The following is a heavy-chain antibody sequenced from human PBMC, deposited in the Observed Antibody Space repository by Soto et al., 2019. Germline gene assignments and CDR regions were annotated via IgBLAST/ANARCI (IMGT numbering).Heavy chain of an antibody. CDR2: IHGGGGAT. D-gene: IGHD1-1*01. J-gene: IGHJ2*01. CDR1: ECKFRSYS. V-gene: IGHV3-23*01. Sequence: GGSKILSCTAAECKFRSYSMGWVRKEPGKGLEWVSTIHGGGGATHYADSVKGRFTISRDDSKNTLYAQMNSLRAEDTAVYYCAKFEGHPLEYWYLDFWGRGTLVTVSS. CDR3: AKFEGHPLEYWYLDF.